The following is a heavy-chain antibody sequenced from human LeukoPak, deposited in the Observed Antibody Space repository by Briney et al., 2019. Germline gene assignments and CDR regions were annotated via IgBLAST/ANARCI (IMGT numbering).Heavy chain of an antibody. J-gene: IGHJ6*03. CDR3: ASGGHFTVTTRRDYYYYMDV. CDR1: GGSFSVYY. Sequence: PSETLSLTCAVYGGSFSVYYWSWIRQPPGKGLEWIGEINHSGSTNYNPSLKSRVTISVDTSKNKFSLKLSSVTAADTAVYYCASGGHFTVTTRRDYYYYMDVWGKGTTVTVSS. D-gene: IGHD4-17*01. V-gene: IGHV4-34*01. CDR2: INHSGST.